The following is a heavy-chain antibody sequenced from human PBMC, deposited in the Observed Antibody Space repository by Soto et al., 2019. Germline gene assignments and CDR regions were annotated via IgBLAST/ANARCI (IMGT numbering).Heavy chain of an antibody. CDR2: INPSGGST. J-gene: IGHJ4*02. V-gene: IGHV1-46*03. CDR3: ARVYCSGGSCYSIDY. Sequence: QVQLVQSGAEVKKPGASVKVSCKASGYTFTSYFMHWVRQAPGQGLEWMGIINPSGGSTSYAQKSQGRVTMTRDTSTSTDYMELSSRRSEDTAVYYCARVYCSGGSCYSIDYWGQGTLVTVSS. D-gene: IGHD2-15*01. CDR1: GYTFTSYF.